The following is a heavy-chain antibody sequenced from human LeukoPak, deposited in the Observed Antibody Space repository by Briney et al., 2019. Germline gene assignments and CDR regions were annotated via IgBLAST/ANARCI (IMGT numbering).Heavy chain of an antibody. V-gene: IGHV4-59*08. J-gene: IGHJ4*02. CDR2: IYYSGST. D-gene: IGHD6-19*01. CDR1: GGSISSYY. CDR3: ARQGSGSARD. Sequence: PSETLSLTYNVSGGSISSYYWSWIRQPPGKGLEWIGYIYYSGSTNYNPSLKSRVTISVDTSKNQFSLKLSSVTAADTAVYYCARQGSGSARDWGQGTLVTVSS.